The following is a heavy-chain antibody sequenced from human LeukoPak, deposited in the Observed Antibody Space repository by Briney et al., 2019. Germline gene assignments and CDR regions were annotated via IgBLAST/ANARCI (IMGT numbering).Heavy chain of an antibody. Sequence: KPSETLSLTCAVYGGSFSGFYWSWIRHVPGKGLEWIGEINYTGSTSYNPSLKSRVTISVDTSKNQFSLKLSSVTAADTAVYYCARDKGLYGSGSYPYWYFDLWGRGTLVTVSS. CDR2: INYTGST. CDR1: GGSFSGFY. D-gene: IGHD3-10*01. CDR3: ARDKGLYGSGSYPYWYFDL. J-gene: IGHJ2*01. V-gene: IGHV4-34*01.